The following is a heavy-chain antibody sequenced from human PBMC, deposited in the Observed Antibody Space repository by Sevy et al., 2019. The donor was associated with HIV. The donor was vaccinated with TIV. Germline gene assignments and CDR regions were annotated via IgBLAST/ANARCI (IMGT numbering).Heavy chain of an antibody. CDR2: IYYSGGT. J-gene: IGHJ6*02. Sequence: SETLSPTCTVSGGSISSYYLTWIRQSPGKGLEWIGYIYYSGGTNYNPSLKSRVTISVDTSQNQFSLKLSSVTAADTAVYYCAREGFYYGLDVWGQGTTVTVSS. CDR1: GGSISSYY. CDR3: AREGFYYGLDV. V-gene: IGHV4-59*01.